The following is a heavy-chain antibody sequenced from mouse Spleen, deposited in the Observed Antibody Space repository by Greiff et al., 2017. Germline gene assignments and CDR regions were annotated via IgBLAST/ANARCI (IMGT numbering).Heavy chain of an antibody. CDR1: GFTFSSYG. CDR2: ISGGGSYT. J-gene: IGHJ3*01. V-gene: IGHV5-9-2*01. Sequence: EVQVVESGGGLVKPGGSLKLSCAASGFTFSSYGMSWVRQTPEKRLEWVATISGGGSYTYYPDSVKGRFTISRDNAKNNLYLQMSSLRSEDTALYYCARQGFAYWGQGTLVTVSA. CDR3: ARQGFAY.